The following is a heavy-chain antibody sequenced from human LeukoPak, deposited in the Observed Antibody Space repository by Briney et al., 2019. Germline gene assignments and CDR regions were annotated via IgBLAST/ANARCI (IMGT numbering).Heavy chain of an antibody. CDR2: IYYSGST. J-gene: IGHJ4*02. Sequence: SETLSLTCTVSGGSLSSSSYYWGWIRQPPGKGLEWLGCIYYSGSTYYNPSLKSRVTISVDTSKNQFSLKLSSVTAADTAVYYCASPGLYYYGSGPPYYWGQGTLVTVSS. V-gene: IGHV4-39*01. CDR3: ASPGLYYYGSGPPYY. D-gene: IGHD3-10*01. CDR1: GGSLSSSSYY.